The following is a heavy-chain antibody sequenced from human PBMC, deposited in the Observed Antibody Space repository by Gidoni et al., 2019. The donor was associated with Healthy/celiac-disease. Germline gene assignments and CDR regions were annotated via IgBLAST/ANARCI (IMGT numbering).Heavy chain of an antibody. CDR3: AREEEYCGGDCYDAFDI. CDR1: GFSFGSYS. CDR2: ISSSSSYI. Sequence: EVQLVESGGGLVKPGGSRRLSCAASGFSFGSYSMNWVRQAPGKGLEWVSSISSSSSYIYYADSLKGRFTISRDNAENSLYLQMNSLRAEDTAVYYCAREEEYCGGDCYDAFDIWGQGTMVTVSS. J-gene: IGHJ3*02. D-gene: IGHD2-21*02. V-gene: IGHV3-21*01.